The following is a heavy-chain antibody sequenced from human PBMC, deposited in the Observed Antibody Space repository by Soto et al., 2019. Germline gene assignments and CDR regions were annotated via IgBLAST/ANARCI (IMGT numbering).Heavy chain of an antibody. D-gene: IGHD6-6*01. CDR2: IYYSGST. J-gene: IGHJ4*02. Sequence: SETLSLTCAGYGGSCSGYYWSWIRQPPGKGLDWIGEIYYSGSTYYNPSLKSRVTISVDTSKNQFSLKLSSVTAADTAVYYCASWDRAARPFFDYWGQGIMLTVSS. V-gene: IGHV4-34*01. CDR3: ASWDRAARPFFDY. CDR1: GGSCSGYY.